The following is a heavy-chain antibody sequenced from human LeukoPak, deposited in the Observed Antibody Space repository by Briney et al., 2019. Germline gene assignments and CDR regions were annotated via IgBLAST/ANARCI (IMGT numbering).Heavy chain of an antibody. CDR3: ATLRYCSVTSGYWYFDY. D-gene: IGHD2-2*01. V-gene: IGHV1-24*01. J-gene: IGHJ4*02. CDR2: FDPEDGET. Sequence: ALGKYSGKLTLYTHTDVSVHRVRQAAGRGLEGMGGFDPEDGETLYAQKLQGRVTMTEDTSTATALIELSSRRSDDTAVYYCATLRYCSVTSGYWYFDYWGQGTLVTVSS. CDR1: LYTHTDVS.